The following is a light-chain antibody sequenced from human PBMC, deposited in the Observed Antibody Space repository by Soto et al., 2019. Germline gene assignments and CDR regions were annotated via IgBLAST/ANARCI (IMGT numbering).Light chain of an antibody. CDR3: QQSNSFPIT. V-gene: IGKV1-12*01. CDR2: TTS. Sequence: DIQMTQSPSFMSASVGDRVTVTCRASQGINRWLAWYQQKPGKAPKLLIYTTSTLASGVPSRFSGSGSGAYFTLTISSLQPEDFATYYCQQSNSFPITFGQGTRLEIK. CDR1: QGINRW. J-gene: IGKJ5*01.